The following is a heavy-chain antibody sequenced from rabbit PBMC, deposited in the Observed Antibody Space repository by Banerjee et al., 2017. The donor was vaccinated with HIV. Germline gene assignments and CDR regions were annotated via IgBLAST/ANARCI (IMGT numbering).Heavy chain of an antibody. Sequence: QEQLEESGGGLVKPEGSLTLSCTASGFSFSNKYVMCWVRQAPGKGLEWIACINTSSGNTVYARWAKGRFTISKTSSTTVTLQMTSLTAADTATYCGARGLAGVIGWNFGLWGQGTLVTVS. V-gene: IGHV1S45*01. D-gene: IGHD4-1*01. CDR2: INTSSGNT. CDR3: ARGLAGVIGWNFGL. J-gene: IGHJ3*01. CDR1: GFSFSNKYV.